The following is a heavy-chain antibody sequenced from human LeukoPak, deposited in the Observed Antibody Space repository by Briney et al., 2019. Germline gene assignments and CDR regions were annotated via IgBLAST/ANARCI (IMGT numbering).Heavy chain of an antibody. CDR2: ISWNSGSI. V-gene: IGHV3-9*01. CDR3: ANERGSSFGY. D-gene: IGHD6-13*01. J-gene: IGHJ4*02. Sequence: GRSLRLSCAASGFTFDDYAMHWVRQAPGKGLEWVSGISWNSGSIGYADSVKGRFTISRDNAKNSLYLQMNGLRAEDTALYYCANERGSSFGYWGQGTLVTVSS. CDR1: GFTFDDYA.